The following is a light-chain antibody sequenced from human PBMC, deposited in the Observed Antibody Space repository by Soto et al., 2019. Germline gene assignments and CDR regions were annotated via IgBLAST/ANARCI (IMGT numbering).Light chain of an antibody. CDR3: QQYNSYSPLT. Sequence: DIQMTQSPSTLSGSVGDRVTITCRASQTMSSWLAWYQQKPGKAPKLLIYKASTLKSGVPSRFSGSGSGTEFTLTISFLQPDDFATYYCQQYNSYSPLTFGGGTKVDIK. CDR2: KAS. J-gene: IGKJ4*01. CDR1: QTMSSW. V-gene: IGKV1-5*03.